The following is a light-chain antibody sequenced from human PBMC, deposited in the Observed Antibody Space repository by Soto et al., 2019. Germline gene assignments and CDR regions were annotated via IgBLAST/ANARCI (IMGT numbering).Light chain of an antibody. CDR2: KDT. Sequence: SYELTQPPSVSVSPGQTARITCSGDALSRQYGYWYQQKSGLAPVLLVYKDTERASGIPERFSGSSSGTTVTLTITGVQAEDEADYYCQTADTNGTRVFGGGTKLTVL. CDR1: ALSRQY. J-gene: IGLJ3*02. CDR3: QTADTNGTRV. V-gene: IGLV3-25*02.